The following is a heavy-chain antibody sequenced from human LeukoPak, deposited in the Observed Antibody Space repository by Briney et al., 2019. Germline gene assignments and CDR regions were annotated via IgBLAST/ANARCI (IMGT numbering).Heavy chain of an antibody. V-gene: IGHV3-7*01. D-gene: IGHD2-15*01. J-gene: IGHJ4*02. CDR2: INEDGTEK. CDR1: GFTFSNYR. Sequence: GGSLRLSCAASGFTFSNYRLTWVRQTPGEPLEWVATINEDGTEKYSVDSVKGRFTVSRDNAKNSLYLQMNSLRAEDTAIYYCTRGWYSYSYWGQGTLVTVSS. CDR3: TRGWYSYSY.